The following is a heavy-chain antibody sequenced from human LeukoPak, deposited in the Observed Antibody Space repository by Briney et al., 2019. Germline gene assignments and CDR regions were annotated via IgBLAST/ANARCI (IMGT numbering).Heavy chain of an antibody. D-gene: IGHD3-10*01. J-gene: IGHJ4*02. CDR1: GGSISSTNYY. V-gene: IGHV4-39*07. CDR2: IYYIGST. Sequence: SETLSLTCIVSGGSISSTNYYWGWIRQSPGMGLEWIGSIYYIGSTYYNPSLKNRVTISVDTSKNQFSLKLSSVTAADTAVYYCARGSILKYGSGTYNYWGQGTLVTVSS. CDR3: ARGSILKYGSGTYNY.